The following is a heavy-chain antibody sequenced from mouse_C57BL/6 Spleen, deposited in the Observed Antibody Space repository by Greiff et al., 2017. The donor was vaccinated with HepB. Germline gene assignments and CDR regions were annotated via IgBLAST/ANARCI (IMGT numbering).Heavy chain of an antibody. J-gene: IGHJ2*01. CDR2: ISYDGSN. CDR3: AGPNYIDY. V-gene: IGHV3-6*01. CDR1: GYSITSGYY. Sequence: EVKVEESGPGLVKPSQSLSLTCSVTGYSITSGYYWNWIRQFPGNKLEWMGYISYDGSNNYNPSLKNRISITRDTSKNQFFLKLNSVTTEDTATYYCAGPNYIDYWGQGTTLTGSS.